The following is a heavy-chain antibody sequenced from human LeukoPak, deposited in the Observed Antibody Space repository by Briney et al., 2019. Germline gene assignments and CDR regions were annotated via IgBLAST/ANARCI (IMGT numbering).Heavy chain of an antibody. V-gene: IGHV3-53*01. J-gene: IGHJ4*02. Sequence: GGSLRLSCEASGFTVNSNSMSWVRQAPGKGLEWVSVIYSSANVYYADSVKGRFTISRDNSNNMLYLRMDSLRAEDTAIYYCARDRDRDPYYFDYWGQGTLVTVSS. CDR3: ARDRDRDPYYFDY. CDR2: IYSSANV. CDR1: GFTVNSNS. D-gene: IGHD5-24*01.